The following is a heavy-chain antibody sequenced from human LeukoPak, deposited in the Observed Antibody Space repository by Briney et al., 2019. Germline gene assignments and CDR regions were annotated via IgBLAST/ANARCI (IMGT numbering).Heavy chain of an antibody. CDR1: SDTFSTYA. D-gene: IGHD3-9*01. Sequence: SVEASSKASSDTFSTYAISAGQQAPGQPLEAMGGIIPIFSTANYAQKFQGRVTITADKSTSTAYMELSSLRSEDTAVYYCASSGRMRRRYFDWLLPQGDYFDYWGQGTLVTVSS. CDR2: IIPIFSTA. J-gene: IGHJ4*02. CDR3: ASSGRMRRRYFDWLLPQGDYFDY. V-gene: IGHV1-69*06.